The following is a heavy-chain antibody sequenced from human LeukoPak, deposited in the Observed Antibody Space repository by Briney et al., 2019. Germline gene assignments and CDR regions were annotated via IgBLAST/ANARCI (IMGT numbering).Heavy chain of an antibody. CDR1: GIIFRSYG. Sequence: GGSLRLSCAASGIIFRSYGMHWGRRAPGKGLEWVALIWYDGSNEDYADSVKGRFTISRDNSKNTLYLQMNTLRAEDTAVYYCASEVGPGYCSSTSCYGGTDYWGQGTLVTVSS. CDR2: IWYDGSNE. V-gene: IGHV3-33*01. CDR3: ASEVGPGYCSSTSCYGGTDY. D-gene: IGHD2-2*01. J-gene: IGHJ4*02.